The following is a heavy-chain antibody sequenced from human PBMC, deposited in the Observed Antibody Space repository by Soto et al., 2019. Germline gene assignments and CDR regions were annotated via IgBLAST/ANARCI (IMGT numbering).Heavy chain of an antibody. J-gene: IGHJ4*02. CDR1: GFTFSSYE. CDR2: ISSSGSTI. Sequence: GGSLRLSCAASGFTFSSYEMNWVRKAPGKGLEWLSYISSSGSTIYYADSVKGRFTTSRDNAKNSLALQMNILRAEDTAVYYCARDGPRDLYAMGCYCDYWGQGTLVTVAS. V-gene: IGHV3-48*03. CDR3: ARDGPRDLYAMGCYCDY. D-gene: IGHD2-8*01.